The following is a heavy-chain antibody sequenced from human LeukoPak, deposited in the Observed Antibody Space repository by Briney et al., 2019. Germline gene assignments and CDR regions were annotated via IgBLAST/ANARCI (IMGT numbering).Heavy chain of an antibody. CDR2: INSDGSTT. J-gene: IGHJ4*02. D-gene: IGHD3-22*01. CDR3: ARDSSGTVGY. CDR1: GFTFSSYS. V-gene: IGHV3-74*01. Sequence: GGSLRLSCAASGFTFSSYSMNWVRQAPGKGLVWVSRINSDGSTTNYADSVRGRFTISRDNAKNTLYLQMNSLRAEDTAVYYCARDSSGTVGYWGQGTLVTVSS.